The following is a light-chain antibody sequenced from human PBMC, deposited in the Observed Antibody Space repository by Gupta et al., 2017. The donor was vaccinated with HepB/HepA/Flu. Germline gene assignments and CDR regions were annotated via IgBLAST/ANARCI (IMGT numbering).Light chain of an antibody. CDR3: QQYYTAPFT. Sequence: DLVMPQSPDSLAVSLGGRATPNCKSSQSVLASSNSKNYLAWYQQKPRQPPKLLVYWASTREFGVPDRFSGSGSGTDFTLTISSLQAEDVAIYYCQQYYTAPFTFGPGTKVDI. CDR2: WAS. CDR1: QSVLASSNSKNY. V-gene: IGKV4-1*01. J-gene: IGKJ3*01.